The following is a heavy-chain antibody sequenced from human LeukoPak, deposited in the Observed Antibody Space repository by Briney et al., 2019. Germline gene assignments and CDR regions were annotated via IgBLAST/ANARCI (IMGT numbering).Heavy chain of an antibody. J-gene: IGHJ4*02. Sequence: ASVKVSCKASGYTFTCYGISWVRQAPGQGLEWMGWISAYNGNTDYAQKLQGRVTMTTDTSTSTAYMELRSLRSDDTAVYYCARSKYYDILTGYYYFDYWGQGTLVTVSS. CDR3: ARSKYYDILTGYYYFDY. CDR2: ISAYNGNT. D-gene: IGHD3-9*01. V-gene: IGHV1-18*01. CDR1: GYTFTCYG.